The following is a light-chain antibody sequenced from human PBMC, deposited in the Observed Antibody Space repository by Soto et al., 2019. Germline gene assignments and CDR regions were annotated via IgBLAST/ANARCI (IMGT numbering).Light chain of an antibody. Sequence: QLVLTQPPSASGTPGQRVTISCCGSSSNIGSNYVYWYQQLPGTAPKLLIYRNNQRPSGVPDRFSGSKSGTSASLAISGLRSEDEADYYCAAWDDSLSGYVVFGGGTKLTVL. CDR3: AAWDDSLSGYVV. J-gene: IGLJ2*01. V-gene: IGLV1-47*01. CDR1: SSNIGSNY. CDR2: RNN.